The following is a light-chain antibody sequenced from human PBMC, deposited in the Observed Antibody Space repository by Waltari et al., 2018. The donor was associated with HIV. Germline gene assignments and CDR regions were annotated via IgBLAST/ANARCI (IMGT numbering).Light chain of an antibody. J-gene: IGKJ4*01. V-gene: IGKV4-1*01. CDR2: WAS. CDR3: QQYFRIPPT. CDR1: RSILHCSDNRNY. Sequence: DIVMTQSPDSMPVSLGERATINCTSSRSILHCSDNRNYLAWYQQKPRQPPKLLISWASTRESGVPDRFSGSGSGTAFTLTITRLQAEDVAVYHCQQYFRIPPTFGGGTKVEIK.